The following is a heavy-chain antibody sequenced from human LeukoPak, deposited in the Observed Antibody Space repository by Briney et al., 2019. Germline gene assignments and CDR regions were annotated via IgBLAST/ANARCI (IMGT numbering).Heavy chain of an antibody. CDR2: INPNSGGT. Sequence: GSSVKVSCKASGYTFTVYYMHWVRQAPGQGLEWMGWINPNSGGTNYAQKFQGRVTMTKDTSISTAYMELSRLRSDDTAVYYCARAGSGSSWSLVDYWGQGTLVTVSS. V-gene: IGHV1-2*02. CDR1: GYTFTVYY. J-gene: IGHJ4*02. CDR3: ARAGSGSSWSLVDY. D-gene: IGHD6-13*01.